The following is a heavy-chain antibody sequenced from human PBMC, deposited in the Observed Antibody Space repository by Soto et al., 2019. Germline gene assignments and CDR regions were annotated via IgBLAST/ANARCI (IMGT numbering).Heavy chain of an antibody. D-gene: IGHD1-26*01. V-gene: IGHV3-30*18. CDR2: ISYDGSNK. CDR1: GFTFSSYG. CDR3: ANRVREGELPGGIDY. J-gene: IGHJ4*02. Sequence: QVQLVESGGGVVQPGRSLRLSCAASGFTFSSYGMHWVRQAPGKGLEWVAVISYDGSNKYYADSVKGRFTISRDNSKNTLYLQMNSLRAEDTAVYYCANRVREGELPGGIDYWGQGTLVTVSS.